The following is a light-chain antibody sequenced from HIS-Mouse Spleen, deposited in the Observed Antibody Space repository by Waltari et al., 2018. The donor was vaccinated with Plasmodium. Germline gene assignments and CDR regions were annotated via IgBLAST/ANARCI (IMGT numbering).Light chain of an antibody. J-gene: IGLJ3*02. CDR1: ALPKKY. Sequence: SYELTQPPSVSVSPGQTARITCSGDALPKKYAYWYQQKSGQAPVLVIYADSERPSGIPERFSGSSSGTMATLTISGAQVEYEADYYCYSTDSSGNHRVFGGGTKLTVL. CDR2: ADS. CDR3: YSTDSSGNHRV. V-gene: IGLV3-10*01.